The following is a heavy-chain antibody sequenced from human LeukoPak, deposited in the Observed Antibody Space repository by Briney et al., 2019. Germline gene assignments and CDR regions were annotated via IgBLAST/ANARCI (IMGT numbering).Heavy chain of an antibody. CDR1: GFTFSTCA. V-gene: IGHV3-23*01. J-gene: IGHJ4*02. CDR3: AKEYSGSFSPFPSYFDY. Sequence: PGGSLRLSCAASGFTFSTCAMNWVRRAPGKGLEWVSGISGSGANTYYADFVKGRFTISRDNSKNTLYLQMNSLRAEDTAVYYCAKEYSGSFSPFPSYFDYWGQGTLVTVSS. D-gene: IGHD1-26*01. CDR2: ISGSGANT.